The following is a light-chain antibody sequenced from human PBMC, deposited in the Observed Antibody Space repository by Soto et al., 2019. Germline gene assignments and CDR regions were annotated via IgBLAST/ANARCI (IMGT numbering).Light chain of an antibody. CDR2: DNN. J-gene: IGLJ2*01. CDR1: SSNIGNNY. Sequence: QSVLTQPPSVSAAPGQTVTISCSGSSSNIGNNYVSWYQQLPAKAPKLLIYDNNKRPSGIPDRFSGSKSGTSASLGISGLQAGDEADYYCGTWDSSLSALVFGGGTKLTVL. CDR3: GTWDSSLSALV. V-gene: IGLV1-51*01.